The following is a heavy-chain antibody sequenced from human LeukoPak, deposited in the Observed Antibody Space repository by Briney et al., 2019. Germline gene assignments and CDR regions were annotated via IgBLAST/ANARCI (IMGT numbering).Heavy chain of an antibody. Sequence: ASVKASCKASGYTFTSYGITWVRQALGQGLEWMGWISPYNGNTNYAQNLQGRVTMTTDTSTSTAYMELRSLRSDDTAVYYCARALLWFGEPSHIDYWGQGTLVTASS. J-gene: IGHJ4*02. CDR1: GYTFTSYG. CDR2: ISPYNGNT. CDR3: ARALLWFGEPSHIDY. D-gene: IGHD3-10*01. V-gene: IGHV1-18*01.